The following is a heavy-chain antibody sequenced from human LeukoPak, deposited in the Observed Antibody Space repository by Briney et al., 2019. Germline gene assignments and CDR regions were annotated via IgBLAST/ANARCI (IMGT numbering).Heavy chain of an antibody. CDR2: INDSGYT. Sequence: PSETLSLTCAVYGGSFSGYYWTWIRQPPEKGLEWIGEINDSGYTDYNTSLKSRLTISIDTSKNQSSLKLSSVTAADTAVYYCARGPDHAKVGYWGQGTLVTVSS. CDR1: GGSFSGYY. J-gene: IGHJ4*02. V-gene: IGHV4-34*01. CDR3: ARGPDHAKVGY. D-gene: IGHD1-14*01.